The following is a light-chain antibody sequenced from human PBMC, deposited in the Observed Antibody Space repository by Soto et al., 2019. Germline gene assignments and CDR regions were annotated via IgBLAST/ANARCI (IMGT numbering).Light chain of an antibody. CDR3: CSYAGRTTHVI. Sequence: QSALPQPASVSGSPGQSITISCTGTSSDVGTSNLVSWYQQCPGKTPKLMIYEGTKRPSGVSNRFSGSKSGNTASLTISGLQADYEADYYCCSYAGRTTHVIFGGGTKLTVL. V-gene: IGLV2-23*01. CDR2: EGT. CDR1: SSDVGTSNL. J-gene: IGLJ2*01.